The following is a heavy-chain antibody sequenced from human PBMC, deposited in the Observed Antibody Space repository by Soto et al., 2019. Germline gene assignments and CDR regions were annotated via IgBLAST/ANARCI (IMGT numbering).Heavy chain of an antibody. D-gene: IGHD1-26*01. Sequence: GESLKISCKGSGYNFASHWIGWVRQMPGKGLEWMGIILPGDSYTTYSPSFQGQVTVSADQSISTVYLQWSSLKASDTAMYYCATLVGTGSYRDLYFDNWGQGTPVTVSS. J-gene: IGHJ4*02. CDR3: ATLVGTGSYRDLYFDN. CDR1: GYNFASHW. V-gene: IGHV5-51*01. CDR2: ILPGDSYT.